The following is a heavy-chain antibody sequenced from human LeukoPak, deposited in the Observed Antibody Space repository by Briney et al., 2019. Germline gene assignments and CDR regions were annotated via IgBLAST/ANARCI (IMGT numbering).Heavy chain of an antibody. CDR1: GFTFSSYA. J-gene: IGHJ4*02. CDR3: ARDRRVFGSSFSYFDY. D-gene: IGHD6-6*01. CDR2: VSYDGSNK. V-gene: IGHV3-30*01. Sequence: GRSLRLSCAASGFTFSSYAMHWVRQAPGKGLECVAVVSYDGSNKYYADSVKGRFTISRDNSKNTLYLQMNSLRAEDTAVYYCARDRRVFGSSFSYFDYWGQGTLVTVSS.